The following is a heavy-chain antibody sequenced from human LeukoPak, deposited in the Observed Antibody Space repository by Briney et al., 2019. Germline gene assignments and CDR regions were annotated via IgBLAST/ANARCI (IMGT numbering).Heavy chain of an antibody. V-gene: IGHV1-2*02. CDR3: ARVGWHCSGGSCYGY. J-gene: IGHJ4*02. Sequence: ASVKVSCKASGYTFTGYYMHWVRQAPGQGLEWMGWINPNSGGTNYAQKFQGRVTMTRDTSISTAYMELSRLRSDDTAVYYCARVGWHCSGGSCYGYWGQGTLVTVSS. D-gene: IGHD2-15*01. CDR2: INPNSGGT. CDR1: GYTFTGYY.